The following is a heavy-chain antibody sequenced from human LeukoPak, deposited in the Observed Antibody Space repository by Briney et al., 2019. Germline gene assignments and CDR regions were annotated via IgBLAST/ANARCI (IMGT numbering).Heavy chain of an antibody. V-gene: IGHV5-51*01. CDR1: GYSFTSYW. CDR3: ARQGDCSSTSCPFDY. Sequence: GESLKISCKGSGYSFTSYWIGWVRQMPGKGLEWMGIIYPGDSGTRYSPSFQGQVTISADKSISTAYLQWSSLKASDTAMYYCARQGDCSSTSCPFDYWGQGTLVTVSS. D-gene: IGHD2-2*01. J-gene: IGHJ4*02. CDR2: IYPGDSGT.